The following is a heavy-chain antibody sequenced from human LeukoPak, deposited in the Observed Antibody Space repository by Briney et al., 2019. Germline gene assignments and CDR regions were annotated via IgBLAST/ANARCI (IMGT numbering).Heavy chain of an antibody. CDR3: AKDFVIATTGGDAFDI. CDR2: ISYDGSNK. J-gene: IGHJ3*02. Sequence: HTGGSLRLSCAASGFTFSSYGMHWVRQAPGKGLEWVAVISYDGSNKYYADSVKGRFTISRDNSKNTLYLQMNSLRAEDTAIYHCAKDFVIATTGGDAFDIWGQGTMVTVSS. CDR1: GFTFSSYG. D-gene: IGHD6-13*01. V-gene: IGHV3-30*18.